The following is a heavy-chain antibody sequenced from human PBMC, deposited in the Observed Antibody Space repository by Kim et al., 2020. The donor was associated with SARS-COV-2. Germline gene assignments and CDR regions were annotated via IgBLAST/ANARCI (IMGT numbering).Heavy chain of an antibody. J-gene: IGHJ3*02. CDR3: ARDRYDFWSALRAFDI. D-gene: IGHD3-3*01. V-gene: IGHV3-7*03. CDR2: IKQDGSEK. CDR1: GFTFSSYW. Sequence: GGSLRLSCAASGFTFSSYWMSWVRQAPGKGLEWVANIKQDGSEKYYVDSVKGRFTISRDNAKNSLYLQMNSLRAEDTAVYYCARDRYDFWSALRAFDIWGQGTMGTISS.